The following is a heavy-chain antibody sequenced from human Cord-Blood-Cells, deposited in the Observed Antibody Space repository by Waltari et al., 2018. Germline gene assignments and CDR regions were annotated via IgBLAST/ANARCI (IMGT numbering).Heavy chain of an antibody. Sequence: QLQLQESGPGLVKPSETLSLTCTVSGGSISSSSYYWGWIRQPPGKGLEWIGSIYYSGSPDYNPSRKSRVTISVDTSKNQFSLKLSSVTAADTAVYYCARQWPGDWYFDLWGRGTLVTVSS. J-gene: IGHJ2*01. CDR1: GGSISSSSYY. CDR3: ARQWPGDWYFDL. D-gene: IGHD6-19*01. V-gene: IGHV4-39*07. CDR2: IYYSGSP.